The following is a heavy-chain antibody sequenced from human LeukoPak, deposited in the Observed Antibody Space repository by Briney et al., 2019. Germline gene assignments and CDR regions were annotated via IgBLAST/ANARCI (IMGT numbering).Heavy chain of an antibody. CDR2: IYYSGST. V-gene: IGHV4-59*01. CDR3: ARDAPAYDFWSGYPYRDAFDI. D-gene: IGHD3-3*01. J-gene: IGHJ3*02. Sequence: SETLSLTCTVSGGSISSYYWSWIRQPPGKGLEWIGYIYYSGSTNYNPSLKSRVTISVDTSKNQFSLKLSSVTAADTAVYYCARDAPAYDFWSGYPYRDAFDIWGQGTMVTVSS. CDR1: GGSISSYY.